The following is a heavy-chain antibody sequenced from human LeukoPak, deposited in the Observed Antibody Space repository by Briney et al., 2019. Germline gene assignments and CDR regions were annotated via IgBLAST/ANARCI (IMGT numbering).Heavy chain of an antibody. V-gene: IGHV3-48*04. CDR2: ISYNSGTI. J-gene: IGHJ4*02. Sequence: PGGSLRLSCAASGFTFSSYSMNWVRQAPGKGLEWLSYISYNSGTISYADSVKGRFTVSRDDAANSLYLQMTSLRAEDTAVYYCARALLGGLFNCFPPPPDSGARGPLVPASS. CDR3: ARALLGGLFNCFPPPPDS. CDR1: GFTFSSYS. D-gene: IGHD3-16*01.